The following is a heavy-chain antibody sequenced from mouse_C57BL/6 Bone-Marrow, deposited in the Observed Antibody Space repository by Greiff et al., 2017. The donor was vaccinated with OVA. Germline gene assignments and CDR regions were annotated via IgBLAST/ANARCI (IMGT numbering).Heavy chain of an antibody. CDR1: GYTFTSYW. CDR2: IDPSDSYT. J-gene: IGHJ3*01. D-gene: IGHD2-4*01. Sequence: VQLQQPGAELVRPGTSVKLSCKASGYTFTSYWMHWVKQRPGQGLEWIGVIDPSDSYTNYNQKFKGKATLTVDTSSSTAYMQLSSLTSEDSAVYYCARKRVYYDYAWFAYWGQGTLVTVSA. CDR3: ARKRVYYDYAWFAY. V-gene: IGHV1-59*01.